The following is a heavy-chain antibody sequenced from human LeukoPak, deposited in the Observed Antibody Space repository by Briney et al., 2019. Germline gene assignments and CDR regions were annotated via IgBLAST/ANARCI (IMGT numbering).Heavy chain of an antibody. CDR1: GGSISSYY. Sequence: SETLSLTCTVSGGSISSYYWSWIRQPPGKELEWIVDIYYSGSTNYNPSLKSRVTISVDTSKNQFSLKLSSVTAADTAVYYCATGPFSYYFDYWGQGTLVTVSS. CDR2: IYYSGST. V-gene: IGHV4-59*01. J-gene: IGHJ4*02. CDR3: ATGPFSYYFDY. D-gene: IGHD2-8*02.